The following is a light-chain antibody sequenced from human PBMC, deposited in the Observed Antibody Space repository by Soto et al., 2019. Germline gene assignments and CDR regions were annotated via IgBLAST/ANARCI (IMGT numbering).Light chain of an antibody. V-gene: IGKV1-5*03. J-gene: IGKJ2*01. CDR2: KAS. CDR1: QSISSW. Sequence: DIPMTQSPSTLSASVGDRVTITCRARQSISSWLAWYQQKPGKAPKLLVYKASSLESGVPPRFSGSGSGTEFTLTISSLQPDDFAAYYCQLYNSYSRYTFGQGTKLEIK. CDR3: QLYNSYSRYT.